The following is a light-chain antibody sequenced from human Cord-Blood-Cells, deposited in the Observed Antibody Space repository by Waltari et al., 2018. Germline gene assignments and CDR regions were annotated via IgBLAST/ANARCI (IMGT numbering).Light chain of an antibody. J-gene: IGKJ2*01. CDR3: QQYYSTPHT. Sequence: DIVMTQSPDSLAVSLGERATINCKSSQSVLYSSNNKQYLAWYPQEPGQPSKLLIYCASTREGGFPDRFSGSGSGTDFTLTISSLQAEDVAVYYCQQYYSTPHTFGQGTKLEIK. CDR2: CAS. V-gene: IGKV4-1*01. CDR1: QSVLYSSNNKQY.